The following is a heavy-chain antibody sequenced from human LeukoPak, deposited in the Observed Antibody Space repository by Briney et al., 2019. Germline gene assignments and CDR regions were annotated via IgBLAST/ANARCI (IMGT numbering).Heavy chain of an antibody. J-gene: IGHJ2*01. D-gene: IGHD3-10*01. V-gene: IGHV4-39*07. CDR2: IYYSGST. CDR3: ARTLWFGELLSGWYFDL. Sequence: SETLSLTCTVSGGSISSSSYYWGWIRQPPGKGLEWIGSIYYSGSTYYNPSLKSRVTISVDKSKNQFSLKLGSVTAADTAVYYCARTLWFGELLSGWYFDLWGRGTLVTVSS. CDR1: GGSISSSSYY.